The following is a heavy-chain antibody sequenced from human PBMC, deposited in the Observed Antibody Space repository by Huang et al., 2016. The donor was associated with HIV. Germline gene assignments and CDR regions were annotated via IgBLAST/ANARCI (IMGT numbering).Heavy chain of an antibody. D-gene: IGHD1-26*01. CDR3: AKHLGGRRGFTFIVLCGAFDM. J-gene: IGHJ3*02. CDR2: TPASGGST. CDR1: GFTFGSYA. Sequence: EVQLLESGGGLAQPGGSLRLSCTASGFTFGSYAMNWVSQAPGKGLEWVSGTPASGGSTYYAKSEKGRFTISRDNSKNTLYLQMNSLRAEDTALYYCAKHLGGRRGFTFIVLCGAFDMWGQGTMVTVSS. V-gene: IGHV3-23*01.